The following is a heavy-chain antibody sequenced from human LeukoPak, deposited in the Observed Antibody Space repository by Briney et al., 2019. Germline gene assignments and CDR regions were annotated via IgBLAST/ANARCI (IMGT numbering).Heavy chain of an antibody. CDR1: GYTFTGYY. CDR3: ARDVHRVGDTGEVDY. D-gene: IGHD1-26*01. Sequence: VSVKVSCKASGYTFTGYYMHWVRQAPGQGLEWMGWINPNSGGTNYAQKFQGRVTMTRDTSISTAYMELSRLRSDDTAVYYCARDVHRVGDTGEVDYWGQGTLVTVSS. CDR2: INPNSGGT. V-gene: IGHV1-2*02. J-gene: IGHJ4*02.